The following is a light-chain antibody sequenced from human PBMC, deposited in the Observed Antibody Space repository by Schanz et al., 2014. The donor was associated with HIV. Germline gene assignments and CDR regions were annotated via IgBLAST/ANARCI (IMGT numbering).Light chain of an antibody. V-gene: IGKV1-5*03. CDR1: QTIGRL. J-gene: IGKJ2*01. CDR2: QAS. CDR3: QQYTTYPYT. Sequence: IQMTQSPFTVSASVGDRVTITCRASQTIGRLMAWYQQKPGRAPKLLIYQASTLETGVPSRFSGSGSGTSFTLTITSLQPDDFATYYCQQYTTYPYTFGQGTTLEI.